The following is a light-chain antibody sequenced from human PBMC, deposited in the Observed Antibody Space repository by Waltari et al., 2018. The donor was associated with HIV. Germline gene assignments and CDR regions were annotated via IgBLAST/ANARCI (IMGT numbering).Light chain of an antibody. CDR1: SSDVGAYNY. V-gene: IGLV2-14*01. Sequence: QSALTQPASVSGSPGQSITISCTGTSSDVGAYNYVSWYQQHPGKAPKLMIFEVSNRPSGVSNRFSGSKSGNTASLTISGLQAEDEADYYCSSYTSSSTLVVFGGGTTLTVL. J-gene: IGLJ2*01. CDR2: EVS. CDR3: SSYTSSSTLVV.